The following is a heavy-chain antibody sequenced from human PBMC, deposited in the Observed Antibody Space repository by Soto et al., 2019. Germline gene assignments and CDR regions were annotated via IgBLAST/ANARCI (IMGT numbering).Heavy chain of an antibody. D-gene: IGHD3-3*01. CDR1: GGSISSYY. Sequence: TSETLSLTCTVSGGSISSYYWSWIRQPPGKGLEWIGYIYYSGSTNYNPSLKSRVTISVDTSKNQFSLKLSSVTAADTAVYYCARHGGFYYDFWSGYPLFDYWGQGTLVTVSS. J-gene: IGHJ4*02. V-gene: IGHV4-59*08. CDR2: IYYSGST. CDR3: ARHGGFYYDFWSGYPLFDY.